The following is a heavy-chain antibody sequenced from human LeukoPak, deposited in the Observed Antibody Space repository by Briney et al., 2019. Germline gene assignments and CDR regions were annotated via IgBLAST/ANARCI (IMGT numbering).Heavy chain of an antibody. CDR1: GGSISSSSYY. J-gene: IGHJ5*02. Sequence: SETLSLTCTVSGGSISSSSYYWGWIRQPPGKGLEWIGSIYYSGSTYYNPSLNSRVTISVDTSKNQFSLKLSSVTAADTAVYYCARGQERVLRFLEWLPSGWFDPWGQGTLVTVSS. D-gene: IGHD3-3*01. V-gene: IGHV4-39*01. CDR2: IYYSGST. CDR3: ARGQERVLRFLEWLPSGWFDP.